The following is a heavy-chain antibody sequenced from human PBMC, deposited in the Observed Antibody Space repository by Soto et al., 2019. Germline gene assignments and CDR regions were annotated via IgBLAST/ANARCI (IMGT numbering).Heavy chain of an antibody. V-gene: IGHV3-23*01. Sequence: EVQLLESGGGLVQPGGSLRLSCAASGFTFSSYAMSWVRQAPGKGLEWVSAISGSGGSTYYADSVKGRFTISGDNSKNTLYLQMNSLRAEDTAVYYCAKRGSGDSSSSADYFDYWGQGTLVTVSS. CDR3: AKRGSGDSSSSADYFDY. CDR1: GFTFSSYA. D-gene: IGHD6-6*01. J-gene: IGHJ4*02. CDR2: ISGSGGST.